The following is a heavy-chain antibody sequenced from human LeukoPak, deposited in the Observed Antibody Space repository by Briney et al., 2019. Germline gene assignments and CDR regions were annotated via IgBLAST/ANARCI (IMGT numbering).Heavy chain of an antibody. CDR3: ARYCGSENYCISY. Sequence: SETLFLTCAVYGASFSANDWIWIRQPPGKGLEWIGETNHSGAITYKPSLKSRLTISSDTSKNQFSLKLSSVTAADTAVYYCARYCGSENYCISYWGQGTLVTVSS. CDR2: TNHSGAI. J-gene: IGHJ4*02. D-gene: IGHD3-10*01. V-gene: IGHV4-34*01. CDR1: GASFSAND.